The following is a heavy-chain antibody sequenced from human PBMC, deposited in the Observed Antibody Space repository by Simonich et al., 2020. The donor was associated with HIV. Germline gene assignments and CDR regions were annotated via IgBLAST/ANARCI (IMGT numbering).Heavy chain of an antibody. J-gene: IGHJ3*02. CDR1: GYTFTDWN. V-gene: IGHV1-2*02. Sequence: QVQLVQSGAEVKKPGASVKVSCKASGYTFTDWNIHGVRQAPGQGLEWKGGINPKRGGTDYPQKFQGRVTMTRDTSISTAYMELSRLRSDDTAVYYCATHGPGSFSSALDIWGQGTRVTVSS. CDR2: INPKRGGT. CDR3: ATHGPGSFSSALDI. D-gene: IGHD6-6*01.